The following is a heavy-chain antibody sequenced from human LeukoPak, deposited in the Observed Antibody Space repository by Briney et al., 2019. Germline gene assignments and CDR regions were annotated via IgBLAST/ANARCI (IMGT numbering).Heavy chain of an antibody. J-gene: IGHJ4*02. Sequence: PGRSLRLSCTASVFNFGDFGVSWVRQAPGKGLEWVSFMRSESYGGTTEYAASVEGRFTISRDDSKSIVYLEMKSLKTEDTALYFCTRVFSGWLPFYFDYWGQGALVTVSS. D-gene: IGHD5-12*01. CDR3: TRVFSGWLPFYFDY. CDR1: VFNFGDFG. CDR2: MRSESYGGTT. V-gene: IGHV3-49*04.